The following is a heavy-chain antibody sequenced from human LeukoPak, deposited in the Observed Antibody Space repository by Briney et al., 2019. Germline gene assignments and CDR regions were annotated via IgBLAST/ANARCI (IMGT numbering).Heavy chain of an antibody. D-gene: IGHD5-12*01. CDR3: ARDLYSGHEGNAFDI. Sequence: SVKDFCKASGGTFSSYAITWVRQAPGQGLEWMGRIIPILGIANYAQKFQGRVTIIADKSTSTAYMELSSLRSEDTAVYYCARDLYSGHEGNAFDIWGHGGMCTVSS. CDR2: IIPILGIA. CDR1: GGTFSSYA. J-gene: IGHJ3*02. V-gene: IGHV1-69*04.